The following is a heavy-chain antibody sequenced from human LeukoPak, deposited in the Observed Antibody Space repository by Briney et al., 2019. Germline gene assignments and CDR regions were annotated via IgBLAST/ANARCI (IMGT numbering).Heavy chain of an antibody. V-gene: IGHV3-20*04. CDR1: GFTFDDYS. CDR3: ARDGVASTNSDY. CDR2: INWNGGST. Sequence: GGSLRLSCAASGFTFDDYSMSWVRQAPGKGLEWVSGINWNGGSTGYADSVKGRFTTSRDNAKNSLYLQMNSLRAEDTALYYCARDGVASTNSDYWGQGTLVTVSS. D-gene: IGHD2-15*01. J-gene: IGHJ4*02.